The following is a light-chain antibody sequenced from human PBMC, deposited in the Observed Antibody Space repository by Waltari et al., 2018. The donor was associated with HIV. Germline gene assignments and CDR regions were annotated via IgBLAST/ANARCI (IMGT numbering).Light chain of an antibody. Sequence: EIVLTQSPGTLSLSPGERATLSCRASRSVSSSYLAWYQQKPGQAPRLLISGASSRATGIPDSFSGGGSGTDFTLTISRLEPEDFALYYCQQYGSSPFTFGPGTKVDIK. CDR3: QQYGSSPFT. J-gene: IGKJ3*01. V-gene: IGKV3-20*01. CDR2: GAS. CDR1: RSVSSSY.